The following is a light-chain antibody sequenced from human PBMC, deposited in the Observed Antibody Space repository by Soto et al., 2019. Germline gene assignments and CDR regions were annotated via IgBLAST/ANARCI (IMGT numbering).Light chain of an antibody. V-gene: IGLV1-51*02. CDR2: ENN. Sequence: QSVLTQPPSVSAAPGQTVTISCSGSSSNIGNNYVSWYQQLPGTAPKLLIYENNKRPSGIPDRFSGSKSGTSATLGITGLQTGDEADYYCGTWDSSLSACVVFGGGTKVTVL. J-gene: IGLJ2*01. CDR1: SSNIGNNY. CDR3: GTWDSSLSACVV.